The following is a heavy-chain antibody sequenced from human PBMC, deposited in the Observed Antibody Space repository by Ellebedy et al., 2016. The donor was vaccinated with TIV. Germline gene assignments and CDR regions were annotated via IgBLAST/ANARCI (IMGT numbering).Heavy chain of an antibody. J-gene: IGHJ5*02. V-gene: IGHV3-23*01. Sequence: GESLKISXAASGFTFSTYAMSWVRQTPGKGLEWVSGISGSAGDTYYGDSVKGRFTISRDNSKNTLYLQMNSLRVEDTAVYYCAKDFGALMVRGAMGCFDPWGQGTLVIVSS. CDR3: AKDFGALMVRGAMGCFDP. CDR1: GFTFSTYA. D-gene: IGHD3-10*01. CDR2: ISGSAGDT.